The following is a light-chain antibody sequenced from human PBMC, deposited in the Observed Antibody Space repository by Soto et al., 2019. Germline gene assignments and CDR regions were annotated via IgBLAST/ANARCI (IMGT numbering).Light chain of an antibody. J-gene: IGKJ2*01. V-gene: IGKV1-39*01. Sequence: DIQMTQSPSSLSASVGDRVTITCRASQSISSYLNWYQQKPGKAPKLLIYAASSLQRGVPSRFSGSGSGTDFTLTISSLQPEDFANYYCQKSYSNPYTFGQGTKLEIK. CDR3: QKSYSNPYT. CDR1: QSISSY. CDR2: AAS.